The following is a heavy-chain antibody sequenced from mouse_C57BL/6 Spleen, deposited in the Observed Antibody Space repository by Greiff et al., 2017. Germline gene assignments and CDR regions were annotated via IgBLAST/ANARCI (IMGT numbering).Heavy chain of an antibody. D-gene: IGHD1-1*01. CDR3: TRPYYYGSSSVDY. V-gene: IGHV1-15*01. Sequence: VQLQQSGAELVRPGASVTLSCKASGYTFTDYEMHWVKQTPVHGLEWIGAIDPETGGTAYNQKFKGKAILTADKSSSTAYMELRSLTSEDSAVYYCTRPYYYGSSSVDYWGQGTSVTVSS. J-gene: IGHJ4*01. CDR2: IDPETGGT. CDR1: GYTFTDYE.